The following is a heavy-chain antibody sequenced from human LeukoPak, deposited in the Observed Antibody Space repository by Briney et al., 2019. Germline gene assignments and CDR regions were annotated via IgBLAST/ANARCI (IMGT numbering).Heavy chain of an antibody. D-gene: IGHD1-26*01. J-gene: IGHJ4*02. CDR3: AREVGASSGLY. CDR2: IYTSGST. Sequence: PSETLSLTCTVSGGSISSGSYYWSWIRQPAGKGLEWIGRIYTSGSTNYNPSLKSRVTMSVDTSKNQFSLKLSSVTAADTAVYYCAREVGASSGLYWGQGTLVTVSS. CDR1: GGSISSGSYY. V-gene: IGHV4-61*02.